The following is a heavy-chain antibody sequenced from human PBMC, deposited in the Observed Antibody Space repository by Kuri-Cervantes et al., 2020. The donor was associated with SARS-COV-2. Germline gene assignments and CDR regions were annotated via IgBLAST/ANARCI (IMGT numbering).Heavy chain of an antibody. CDR1: GFDFSSHW. D-gene: IGHD5-18*01. J-gene: IGHJ5*02. CDR3: ARSPSPEPHSYGYVGWFDP. Sequence: GESLKISCQGSGFDFSSHWIGWVRQMPGQGLEWMGIVYPDDSDTRYSPSFQGQVAISADKSISTAYLQWSSLKASDTAMYYCARSPSPEPHSYGYVGWFDPWGQGTLVTVSS. V-gene: IGHV5-51*01. CDR2: VYPDDSDT.